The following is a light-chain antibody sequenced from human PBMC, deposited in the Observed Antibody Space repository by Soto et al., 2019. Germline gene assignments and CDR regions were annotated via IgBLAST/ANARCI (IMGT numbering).Light chain of an antibody. CDR1: QSVSSN. CDR3: QQYNNWPPWT. V-gene: IGKV3-15*01. J-gene: IGKJ1*01. Sequence: EIVMTQSPATLSVSPGERATLSCRASQSVSSNLAWYQQKPGQAPRLLIYGASTRATGIPARFSGSGSGTAFTLTISSLQSVDFAVYYCQQYNNWPPWTCGQGTKVEIK. CDR2: GAS.